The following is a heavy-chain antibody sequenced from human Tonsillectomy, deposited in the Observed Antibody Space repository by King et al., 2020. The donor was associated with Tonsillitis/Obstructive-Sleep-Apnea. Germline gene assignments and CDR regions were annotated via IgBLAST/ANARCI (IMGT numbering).Heavy chain of an antibody. CDR3: ARGYCSSTSCQGGGWFDP. J-gene: IGHJ5*02. D-gene: IGHD2-2*01. V-gene: IGHV1-2*04. Sequence: EQLVQSGAEVKKPGASVKVSCKASGYTFTGYYMHWVRQAPGQGLEWMGWINPNSGGTNYAQKFQGWVTMTRDTSISTAYMELSRLRPDDTAVYYCARGYCSSTSCQGGGWFDPWGQGTLVTVSS. CDR1: GYTFTGYY. CDR2: INPNSGGT.